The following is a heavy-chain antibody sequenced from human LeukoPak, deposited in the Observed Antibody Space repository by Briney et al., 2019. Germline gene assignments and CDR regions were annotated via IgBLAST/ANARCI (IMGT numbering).Heavy chain of an antibody. J-gene: IGHJ3*02. CDR3: ARSLGMTAMDI. CDR2: INSDGSST. Sequence: GGSLRLSCGASGFTFSIYWMHWVRQAPGKGLVWVSRINSDGSSTNYADSVKGRFTISRDNAKNTLYLQMNSLGAEDTAVYYCARSLGMTAMDIWGQGTMVTVSS. CDR1: GFTFSIYW. V-gene: IGHV3-74*01.